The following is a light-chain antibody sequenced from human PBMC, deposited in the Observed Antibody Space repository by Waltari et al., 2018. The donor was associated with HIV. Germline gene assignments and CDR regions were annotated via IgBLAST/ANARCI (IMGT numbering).Light chain of an antibody. CDR2: SDS. V-gene: IGLV1-44*01. CDR3: AARDDILSGSWV. CDR1: IPNIGTNS. Sequence: HSVLTQAPSASGTLGQRVTISCSGSIPNIGTNSVSWFPQLPGMSPRLIIFSDSQRPSGVPDRFSASKSGTSASLAIDGLESGDEADYYCAARDDILSGSWVFGGGT. J-gene: IGLJ3*02.